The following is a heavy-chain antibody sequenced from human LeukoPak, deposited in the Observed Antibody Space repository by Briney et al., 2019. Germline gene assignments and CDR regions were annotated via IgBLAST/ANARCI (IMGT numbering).Heavy chain of an antibody. Sequence: SETLSLTCTVSGDSISSYSWSWIRQPPRKGLEWIGSIYSNGGTYYNPSLRSRVTMSVDTSKNQFSLKLTSVIAAETAVYYCGNFDFWGQGTMVIVSS. CDR1: GDSISSYS. J-gene: IGHJ3*01. CDR3: GNFDF. CDR2: IYSNGGT. V-gene: IGHV4-59*04.